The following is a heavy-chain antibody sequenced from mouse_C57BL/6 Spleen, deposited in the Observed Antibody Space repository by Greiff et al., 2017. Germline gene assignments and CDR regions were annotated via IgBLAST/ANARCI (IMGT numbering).Heavy chain of an antibody. CDR1: GYAFTNYL. CDR3: AREGDWAYYFDY. Sequence: QVQLQQSGAELVRPGTSVKVSCKASGYAFTNYLIEWVKQRPGQGLEWIGVINPGSGGTNYNEKFKGKVTLTADKSSSTAYMQLSSLTSEDSAVYFCAREGDWAYYFDYWGQGTTLTVSS. V-gene: IGHV1-54*01. J-gene: IGHJ2*01. D-gene: IGHD4-1*01. CDR2: INPGSGGT.